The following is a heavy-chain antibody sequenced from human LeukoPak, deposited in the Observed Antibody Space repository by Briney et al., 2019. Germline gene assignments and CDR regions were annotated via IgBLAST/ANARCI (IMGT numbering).Heavy chain of an antibody. V-gene: IGHV3-33*01. D-gene: IGHD4-23*01. Sequence: PGGSLRLSCAAPGFTFSNYGMHWVRQAPGKGLEWVAVIWYDGSNEYYADSVEGRFTISRDNSKNTLYLQMNSLRGEDTAVYYCARDRYGANSPFDYWGQGTLVTVSS. CDR3: ARDRYGANSPFDY. CDR2: IWYDGSNE. CDR1: GFTFSNYG. J-gene: IGHJ4*02.